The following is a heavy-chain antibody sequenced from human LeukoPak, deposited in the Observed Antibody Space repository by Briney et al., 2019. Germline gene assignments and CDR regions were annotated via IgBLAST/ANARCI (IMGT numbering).Heavy chain of an antibody. V-gene: IGHV4-59*01. CDR2: IYYSGST. D-gene: IGHD4-17*01. CDR1: GGSISSYY. J-gene: IGHJ5*02. CDR3: AREGEYGDYSWFDP. Sequence: PSETLSLTCTVSGGSISSYYWSWIRQPPGKGLEWIGYIYYSGSTNYNPSLKSRVTISVDTSKNQFSLKLSSVTAADTAVYYCAREGEYGDYSWFDPWGQGTLVTVSS.